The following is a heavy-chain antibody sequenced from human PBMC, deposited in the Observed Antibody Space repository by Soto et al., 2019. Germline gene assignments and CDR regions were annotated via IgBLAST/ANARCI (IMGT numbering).Heavy chain of an antibody. CDR1: GGTFSSYA. CDR2: IIPIFGTA. D-gene: IGHD2-21*01. CDR3: AREGGGENSIPYYFDY. J-gene: IGHJ4*02. V-gene: IGHV1-69*12. Sequence: QVQLVQSGAEVKKPGSSVKVSCKASGGTFSSYAISWVRQAPGQGLEWMGGIIPIFGTANYAQKFQGRVTITADESTRTAYMDLSSLRSEETAVYYCAREGGGENSIPYYFDYWGQGTLVTVSS.